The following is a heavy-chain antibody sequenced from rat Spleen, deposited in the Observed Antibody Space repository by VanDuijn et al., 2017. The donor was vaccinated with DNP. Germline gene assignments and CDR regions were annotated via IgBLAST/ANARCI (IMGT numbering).Heavy chain of an antibody. Sequence: EVLLVESGGGLVQPGRSLKLSCAASGFTFSNYGMAWVRQAPKKGLEWVATITASSGTTYYRDSVKGRFTISTDSAKNTLYLQMDSLRSEDTATYYCTTDNYSAPFDYWGQGVMVTVSS. CDR2: ITASSGTT. CDR3: TTDNYSAPFDY. V-gene: IGHV5S13*01. J-gene: IGHJ2*01. CDR1: GFTFSNYG. D-gene: IGHD1-8*01.